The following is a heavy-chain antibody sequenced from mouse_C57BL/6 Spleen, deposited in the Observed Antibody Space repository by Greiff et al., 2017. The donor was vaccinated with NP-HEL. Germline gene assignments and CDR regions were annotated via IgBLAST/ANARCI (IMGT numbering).Heavy chain of an antibody. Sequence: LVESGPELVKPGASVKISCKASGYAFSSSWMNWVKQRPGKGLEWIGRIYPGDGDTNYNGKFKGKATLTADKSSSTAYMQLSSLTSEDSAVYFCARRRITTVVEGYFDVWGTGTTVTVSS. D-gene: IGHD1-1*01. CDR1: GYAFSSSW. CDR2: IYPGDGDT. CDR3: ARRRITTVVEGYFDV. J-gene: IGHJ1*03. V-gene: IGHV1-82*01.